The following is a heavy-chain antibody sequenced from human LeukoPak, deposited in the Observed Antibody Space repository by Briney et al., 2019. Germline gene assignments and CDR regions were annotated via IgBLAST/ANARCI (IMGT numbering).Heavy chain of an antibody. CDR1: GGSISSYY. CDR2: IYYSGST. CDR3: ARDPSITIFGVVNLFDY. D-gene: IGHD3-3*01. V-gene: IGHV4-30-4*01. Sequence: SETLSLTCTVSGGSISSYYWSWIRQPPGKGLEWIGYIYYSGSTYYNPSLKSRVTISVDTSKNQFSLKLSSVTAADTAVYYCARDPSITIFGVVNLFDYWGQGTLVTVSS. J-gene: IGHJ4*02.